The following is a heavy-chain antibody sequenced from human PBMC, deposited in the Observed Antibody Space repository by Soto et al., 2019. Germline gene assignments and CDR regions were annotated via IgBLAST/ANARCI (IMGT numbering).Heavy chain of an antibody. V-gene: IGHV4-61*08. Sequence: SETLSLTCAVSGGSVSSGDYYWTWIRQPPGEGLEWIGNIYHNGSVNYNPSLKSRVTVSVDRSKNQFSLRLISVTAADTAVYFCARDGRGSFTMLDPWGQGTLVTVSS. D-gene: IGHD3-3*01. CDR2: IYHNGSV. CDR1: GGSVSSGDYY. CDR3: ARDGRGSFTMLDP. J-gene: IGHJ5*02.